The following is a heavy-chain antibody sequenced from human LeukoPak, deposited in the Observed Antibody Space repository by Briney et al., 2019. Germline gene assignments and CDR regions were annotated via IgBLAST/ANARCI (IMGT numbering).Heavy chain of an antibody. D-gene: IGHD2-15*01. CDR2: IRYDGSKK. Sequence: GGSLRLSCAAFEFSFSNYGMHWVRQAPGKGLEWVAFIRYDGSKKYYADSVKGRFAISRDKSKNTLSLQMNSLRAEDTAVYYCAKDMVVAADYWGQGTLVTVSS. V-gene: IGHV3-30*02. J-gene: IGHJ4*02. CDR1: EFSFSNYG. CDR3: AKDMVVAADY.